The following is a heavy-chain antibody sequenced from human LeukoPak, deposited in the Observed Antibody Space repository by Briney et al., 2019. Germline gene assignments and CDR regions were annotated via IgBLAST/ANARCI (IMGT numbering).Heavy chain of an antibody. J-gene: IGHJ4*02. V-gene: IGHV3-49*03. Sequence: GGSLRLSCTASGFTFGDYAMSWFRQTPGKGLEWVGFIRSKAYGGTTEYAASVKGRFTISRDDSKSIAYLQMNSLKTEDTAVYYCTRGSSSWYLLFDYWGQGTLVTVSS. CDR2: IRSKAYGGTT. D-gene: IGHD6-13*01. CDR1: GFTFGDYA. CDR3: TRGSSSWYLLFDY.